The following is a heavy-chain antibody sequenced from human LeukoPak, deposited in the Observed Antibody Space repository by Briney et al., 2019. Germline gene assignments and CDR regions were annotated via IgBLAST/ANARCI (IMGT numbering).Heavy chain of an antibody. CDR3: AKIRYFDYNFDY. CDR2: ISGSGGST. J-gene: IGHJ4*02. CDR1: GFTFNSYA. Sequence: PGGSLRLSCAASGFTFNSYAMSWVRQAPGKGLEWVSAISGSGGSTYYADSVKGRFTISRDNSKNTLYLQMNSLRAEDTAVYYCAKIRYFDYNFDYWGQGTLVTVSS. D-gene: IGHD3-9*01. V-gene: IGHV3-23*01.